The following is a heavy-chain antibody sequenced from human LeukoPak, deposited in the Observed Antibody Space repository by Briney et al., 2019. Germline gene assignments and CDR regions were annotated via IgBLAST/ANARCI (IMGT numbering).Heavy chain of an antibody. CDR3: ANGGGGF. CDR1: RFTSSSYV. Sequence: GGSLRLSCAASRFTSSSYVMSWVRQAPGKGLEWVSSITGSGTGTFYADSVRGRFTISRDNSKKTVYLQMNSLRVEDTAVYYCANGGGGFWGQGTLVTVSS. D-gene: IGHD3-16*01. J-gene: IGHJ4*02. CDR2: ITGSGTGT. V-gene: IGHV3-23*01.